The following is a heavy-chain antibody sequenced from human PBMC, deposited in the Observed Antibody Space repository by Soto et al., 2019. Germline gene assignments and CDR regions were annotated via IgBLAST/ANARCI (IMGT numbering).Heavy chain of an antibody. CDR1: GYTFTSYY. CDR2: INPSGGST. J-gene: IGHJ6*02. D-gene: IGHD3-22*01. Sequence: ASVKVSCKASGYTFTSYYMHWVRQAPGQGLEWMGIINPSGGSTSYAQKFQGRVTMTRDTSTSTVYMELSSLRSEDTAVYYCARDQVRGTMIVVVIADYYYYGMDVWGQGTTVTVSS. V-gene: IGHV1-46*01. CDR3: ARDQVRGTMIVVVIADYYYYGMDV.